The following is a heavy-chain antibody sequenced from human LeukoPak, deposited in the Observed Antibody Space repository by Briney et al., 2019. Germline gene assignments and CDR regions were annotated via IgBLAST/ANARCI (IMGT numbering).Heavy chain of an antibody. J-gene: IGHJ5*02. CDR2: ISYDGSNK. CDR1: GCTFSSYA. V-gene: IGHV3-30-3*01. CDR3: ARDFAAGPRWFDP. D-gene: IGHD6-13*01. Sequence: GGSLRLSCADSGCTFSSYAMHWVRQAPGKGLEGVEVISYDGSNKYYADSVKGRFTISRGNSKNTLYLQMNSQRAEDTGVYYCARDFAAGPRWFDPWGQGTLVTVSS.